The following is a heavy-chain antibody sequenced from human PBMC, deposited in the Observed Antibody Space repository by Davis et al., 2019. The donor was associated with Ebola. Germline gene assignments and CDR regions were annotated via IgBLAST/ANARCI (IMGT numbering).Heavy chain of an antibody. D-gene: IGHD6-6*01. Sequence: ASVKVSCKASGYTFTGYYMHWVRQAPGQGLEWMGWINPNSGGTNYAQKFQGRVTMTRDTSISTAYMELSRLRSDDTAVYYCARVAARDYYYMDVWGKGTTVTVSS. V-gene: IGHV1-2*02. CDR1: GYTFTGYY. CDR2: INPNSGGT. J-gene: IGHJ6*03. CDR3: ARVAARDYYYMDV.